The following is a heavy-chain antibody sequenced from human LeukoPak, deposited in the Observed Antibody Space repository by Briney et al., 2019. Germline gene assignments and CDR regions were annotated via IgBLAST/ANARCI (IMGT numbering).Heavy chain of an antibody. Sequence: ASVKVSCKASGYTFTDYYMHWVRQAPGQGLEWMGWTNPNSGDTSYAQQFQGRVTMTRDKSISTAYMELSGLTSDDTAVYYCARQTYYDDTSDFDFWAQGTLVNVSS. CDR3: ARQTYYDDTSDFDF. J-gene: IGHJ4*02. CDR2: TNPNSGDT. V-gene: IGHV1-2*02. D-gene: IGHD3-22*01. CDR1: GYTFTDYY.